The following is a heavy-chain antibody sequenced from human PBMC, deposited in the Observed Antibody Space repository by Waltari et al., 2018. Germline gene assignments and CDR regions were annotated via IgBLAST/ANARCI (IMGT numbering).Heavy chain of an antibody. Sequence: EVQLVQSGAEVKKPGESLKISCKGSGYSFTSYWIGWVRQMPGKGLEWMGIIYPGDSDTRYSPSVQGQVTISADKSISTAYLQWSSLKASDTAMYYCARGGYYYDSSGRRGAFDIWGQGTMVTVSS. J-gene: IGHJ3*02. V-gene: IGHV5-51*03. CDR1: GYSFTSYW. CDR3: ARGGYYYDSSGRRGAFDI. CDR2: IYPGDSDT. D-gene: IGHD3-22*01.